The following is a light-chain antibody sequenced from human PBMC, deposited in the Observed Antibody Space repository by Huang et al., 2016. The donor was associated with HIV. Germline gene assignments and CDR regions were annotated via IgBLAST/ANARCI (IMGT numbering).Light chain of an antibody. Sequence: IQLTQSPSSVSAFVGDRVAITCRASQGITNYVAWYQQKPGKAPKLLMYAASTLERGVPSRFSGSGSGTDFTLAISSLQPEDSATYHWQQFNSYPFIFGGGTKVEIK. CDR3: QQFNSYPFI. CDR2: AAS. J-gene: IGKJ4*01. CDR1: QGITNY. V-gene: IGKV1-9*01.